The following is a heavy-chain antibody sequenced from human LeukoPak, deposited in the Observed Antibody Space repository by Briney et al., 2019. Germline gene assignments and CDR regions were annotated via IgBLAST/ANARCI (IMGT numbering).Heavy chain of an antibody. D-gene: IGHD3-22*01. Sequence: SVKVSCKASGGTFSSYAISWVRQAPGQGLEWMGRIIPIFGTANYAQNFQGRVTLTRDTSISTAYMDLSRLRSDDTAMYYCARIYYYDTSGYYYWGQGTLVTVSS. J-gene: IGHJ4*02. CDR1: GGTFSSYA. CDR3: ARIYYYDTSGYYY. V-gene: IGHV1-69*05. CDR2: IIPIFGTA.